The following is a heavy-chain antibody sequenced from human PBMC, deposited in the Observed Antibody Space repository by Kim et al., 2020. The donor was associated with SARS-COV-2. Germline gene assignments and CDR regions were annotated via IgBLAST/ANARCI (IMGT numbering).Heavy chain of an antibody. CDR1: GYSFTSYW. V-gene: IGHV5-10-1*01. CDR3: ARHFSPAWFGELFHYYYYGMDV. J-gene: IGHJ6*02. Sequence: GESLKISCKGSGYSFTSYWISWVRQMPGKGLEWMGRIDPSDSYTNYSPSFQGHVTISADKSISTAYLQWSSLKASDTAMYYCARHFSPAWFGELFHYYYYGMDVWVQGTTVTVSS. D-gene: IGHD3-10*01. CDR2: IDPSDSYT.